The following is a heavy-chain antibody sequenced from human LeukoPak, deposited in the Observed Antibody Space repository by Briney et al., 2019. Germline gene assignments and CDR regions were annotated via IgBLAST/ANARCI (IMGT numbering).Heavy chain of an antibody. J-gene: IGHJ6*03. CDR1: GGSFSNYY. CDR2: INHSGST. Sequence: SETLSLTCAVYGGSFSNYYWSWVRQPPGKGLEWIGEINHSGSTTYNPSLKSRVTISIDTSKNQFSLELSSVTAEDTAVYYCARGPPLMVRGVPREAPNYYYYYMDVWGKGTTVTISS. CDR3: ARGPPLMVRGVPREAPNYYYYYMDV. D-gene: IGHD3-10*01. V-gene: IGHV4-34*01.